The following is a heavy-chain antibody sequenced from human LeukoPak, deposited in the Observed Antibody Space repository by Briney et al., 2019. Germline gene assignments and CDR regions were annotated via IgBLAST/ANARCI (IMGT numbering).Heavy chain of an antibody. V-gene: IGHV3-7*01. CDR3: ARVVPPLYYFDY. CDR1: GFTFSSSW. D-gene: IGHD3-10*01. CDR2: IKQDGSEK. Sequence: PGGSLRLSCAASGFTFSSSWMIWVRQAPGKGLEWVANIKQDGSEKYYVDSVKGRFTISRDNAKNSLYLQMNSLRAEDTAVYYCARVVPPLYYFDYWGQGTLVAVSS. J-gene: IGHJ4*02.